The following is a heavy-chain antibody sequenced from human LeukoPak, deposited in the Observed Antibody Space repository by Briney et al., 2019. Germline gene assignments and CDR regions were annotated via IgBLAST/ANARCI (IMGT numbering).Heavy chain of an antibody. V-gene: IGHV3-66*01. J-gene: IGHJ4*02. CDR2: IYSGGST. CDR3: ARDPIMATTDYFDY. D-gene: IGHD5-12*01. CDR1: EFSVGSNY. Sequence: GGSLRLSCAASEFSVGSNYMTWVRQAPGKGLEWVSLIYSGGSTYYADSVKGRFTISRDNSKNTLYLQMNSLRAEDTAVYYCARDPIMATTDYFDYWGQGTLVTVSS.